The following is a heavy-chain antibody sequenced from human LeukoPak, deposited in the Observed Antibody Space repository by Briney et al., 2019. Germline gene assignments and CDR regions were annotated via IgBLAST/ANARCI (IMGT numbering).Heavy chain of an antibody. D-gene: IGHD1-26*01. CDR2: IIPIFGTA. V-gene: IGHV1-69*05. CDR3: AADLYGGSYGYYYYYMDV. Sequence: SVKVSCKASGGTFSSYAISWVRQAPGQGLEWMGRIIPIFGTANYAQKFQGRVTITTDESTSTAYMELSSLRSEDTAVYYCAADLYGGSYGYYYYYMDVWGKGTTVTVSS. CDR1: GGTFSSYA. J-gene: IGHJ6*03.